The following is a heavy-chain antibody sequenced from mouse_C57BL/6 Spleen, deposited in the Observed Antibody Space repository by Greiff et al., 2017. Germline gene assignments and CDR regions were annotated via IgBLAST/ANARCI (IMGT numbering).Heavy chain of an antibody. CDR1: GFTFSSYG. CDR2: ISSGGSYT. J-gene: IGHJ2*01. CDR3: ARLNYDYDVGY. V-gene: IGHV5-6*02. Sequence: EVKLVESGGDLVKPGGSLKLSCAASGFTFSSYGMSWVRQTPDKRLEWVATISSGGSYTYYPDSVKGRFTISRDNAKNTLYLQMSSLKSEDTAMYYCARLNYDYDVGYWGQGTTLTVSS. D-gene: IGHD2-4*01.